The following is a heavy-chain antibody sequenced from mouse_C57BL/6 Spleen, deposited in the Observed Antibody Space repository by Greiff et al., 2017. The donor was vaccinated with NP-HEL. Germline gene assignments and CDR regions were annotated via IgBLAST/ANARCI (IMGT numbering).Heavy chain of an antibody. CDR2: IDPENGDT. Sequence: EVKLVESGAELVRPGASVKLSCTASGFNIKDDYMHWVKQRPEQGLEWIGWIDPENGDTEYASKFQGKATITADTSSNTAYLQLSSLTSEDTAVYYCTTHGSSHWYFDVWGTGTTVTVSS. CDR1: GFNIKDDY. J-gene: IGHJ1*03. V-gene: IGHV14-4*01. D-gene: IGHD1-1*01. CDR3: TTHGSSHWYFDV.